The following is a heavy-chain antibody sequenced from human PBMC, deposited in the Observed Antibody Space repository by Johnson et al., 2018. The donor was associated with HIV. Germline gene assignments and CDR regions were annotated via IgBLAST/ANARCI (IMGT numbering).Heavy chain of an antibody. V-gene: IGHV3-13*01. CDR1: GFTFSMYD. D-gene: IGHD3-22*01. CDR2: IGIAGDT. J-gene: IGHJ3*02. Sequence: VQLVESGGGLVQPGGSLRLSCAASGFTFSMYDIHWVRQTTGKGLEWVSGIGIAGDTSYIDYVKGRFTISRENAKKSLLLQMNNLRAGDTAVYYCVRGIVVRLGAFDIWGQGTTVTVSS. CDR3: VRGIVVRLGAFDI.